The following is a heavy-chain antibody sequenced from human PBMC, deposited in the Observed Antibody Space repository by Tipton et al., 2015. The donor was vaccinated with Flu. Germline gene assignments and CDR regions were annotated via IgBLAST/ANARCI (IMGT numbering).Heavy chain of an antibody. Sequence: TLSLTCAVYGESFSGYYWSWIRQPPGKGLEWIGEINHSGSTNYNPSLKSRVTISVDTSKNQFSLKLSSVTAADTAVYYCARDRGYLDYWGQGTLVTVSS. CDR1: GESFSGYY. CDR3: ARDRGYLDY. D-gene: IGHD3-10*01. CDR2: INHSGST. V-gene: IGHV4-34*01. J-gene: IGHJ4*02.